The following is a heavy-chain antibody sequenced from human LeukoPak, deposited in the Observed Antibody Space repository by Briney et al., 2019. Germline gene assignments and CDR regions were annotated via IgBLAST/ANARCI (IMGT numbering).Heavy chain of an antibody. J-gene: IGHJ5*02. Sequence: SQTLSLTCTVSGGSISSGSYYWSWIRQPAGKGLEWIGRIYTSGSTNYNPSLKSRVTISVDTSKNQFSLKLSSVTAADTAVYYCARDSTVKRDFDPWGQGTLVTVSS. V-gene: IGHV4-61*02. CDR3: ARDSTVKRDFDP. CDR2: IYTSGST. CDR1: GGSISSGSYY. D-gene: IGHD4-17*01.